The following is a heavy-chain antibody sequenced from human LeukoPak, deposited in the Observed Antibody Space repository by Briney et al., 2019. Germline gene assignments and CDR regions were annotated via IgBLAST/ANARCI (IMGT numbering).Heavy chain of an antibody. Sequence: ASVKVSCKASGYTFTGYYMHWVQQAPGQGLEWMGWINPNSGGTNYAQKFQGRVTMTRDTSISTAYMELSRLRSDDTAVYYCARVAGYDSSGYYWYYFDYWGQGTLVTVSS. CDR2: INPNSGGT. CDR1: GYTFTGYY. J-gene: IGHJ4*02. D-gene: IGHD3-22*01. CDR3: ARVAGYDSSGYYWYYFDY. V-gene: IGHV1-2*02.